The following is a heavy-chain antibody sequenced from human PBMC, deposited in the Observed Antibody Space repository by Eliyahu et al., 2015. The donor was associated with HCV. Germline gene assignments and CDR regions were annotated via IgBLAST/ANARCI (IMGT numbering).Heavy chain of an antibody. CDR1: GYTFTSYY. V-gene: IGHV1-46*01. CDR3: ASPSYGYYYYYGMDV. CDR2: INPSGGST. Sequence: QVQLVQSGAEVKKPGASVKVSCKASGYTFTSYYMHWVRQAPGQGLEWMGIINPSGGSTSYAQKFQGRVTMTRDTSTSTVYMELSSLRSEDTAVYYCASPSYGYYYYYGMDVWGQGTTVTVSS. J-gene: IGHJ6*02. D-gene: IGHD4-17*01.